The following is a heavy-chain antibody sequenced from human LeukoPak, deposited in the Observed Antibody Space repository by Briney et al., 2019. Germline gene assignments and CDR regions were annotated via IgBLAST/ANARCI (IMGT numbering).Heavy chain of an antibody. V-gene: IGHV4-39*01. CDR2: IYYSGST. D-gene: IGHD2-2*02. CDR1: GGSISSSSYY. CDR3: ARQIVVVPAAIGDAFDI. J-gene: IGHJ3*02. Sequence: PSETLSLTCTVSGGSISSSSYYWGWIRQPPGKGLEWIGSIYYSGSTYYNPSLKSRVTISVDTSKNQFSLKLSSVTAADTAVYYCARQIVVVPAAIGDAFDIWGQGTTVASSS.